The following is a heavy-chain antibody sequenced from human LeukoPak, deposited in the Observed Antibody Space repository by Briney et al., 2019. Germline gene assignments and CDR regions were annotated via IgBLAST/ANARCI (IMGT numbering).Heavy chain of an antibody. Sequence: ASVKVSCKASGGTFSSYAISWVRQAPGQGLEWMGGIIPIFGTANYAQKFQGRVTITADKSTSTAYMELSSLRSEDTAVYYCARRRNYYDSSGYIDYWGQGTLVTVSS. V-gene: IGHV1-69*06. D-gene: IGHD3-22*01. J-gene: IGHJ4*02. CDR2: IIPIFGTA. CDR3: ARRRNYYDSSGYIDY. CDR1: GGTFSSYA.